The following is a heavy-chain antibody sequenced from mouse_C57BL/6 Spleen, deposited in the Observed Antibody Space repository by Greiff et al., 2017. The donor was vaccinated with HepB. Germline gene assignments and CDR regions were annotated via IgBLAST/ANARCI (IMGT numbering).Heavy chain of an antibody. Sequence: QVQLKESGAELARPGASVKLSCKASGYTFTSYGISWVKQRPGQGLEWIGEIYPRSGNTYYNEKFKGKATLTADKSSSTAYMELRSLTSEDSAVYFCAAITTVVASDYWGQGTTLTVSS. CDR2: IYPRSGNT. V-gene: IGHV1-81*01. CDR1: GYTFTSYG. CDR3: AAITTVVASDY. D-gene: IGHD1-1*01. J-gene: IGHJ2*01.